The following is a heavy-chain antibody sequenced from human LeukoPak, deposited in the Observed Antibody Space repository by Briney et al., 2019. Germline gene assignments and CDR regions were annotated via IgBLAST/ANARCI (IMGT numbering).Heavy chain of an antibody. Sequence: SVKVSCKASGGTLSSYAISWVRQAPGQGREWMGRIIPILGIANYAQKFQGRVTITADKSTSTAYMELSSLRSEDAAVYYCARDLLRSEGGYGMDVWGQGTTVTVSS. CDR1: GGTLSSYA. CDR2: IIPILGIA. V-gene: IGHV1-69*04. CDR3: ARDLLRSEGGYGMDV. D-gene: IGHD2-15*01. J-gene: IGHJ6*02.